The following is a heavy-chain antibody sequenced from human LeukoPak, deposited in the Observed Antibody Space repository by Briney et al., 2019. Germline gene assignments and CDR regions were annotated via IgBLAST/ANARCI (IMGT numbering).Heavy chain of an antibody. D-gene: IGHD3-3*01. J-gene: IGHJ4*02. CDR1: GYTFTDYY. CDR2: INPNSGDT. Sequence: ASVKVSCKTSGYTFTDYYMHWVRQAPGQGLEWMGRINPNSGDTNYAQKFLGRVTMTRDTSISTAYMELSSLTSDDTAVYYCASISEVWSGYYTVHHAYWGQGTLVTVSS. CDR3: ASISEVWSGYYTVHHAY. V-gene: IGHV1-2*02.